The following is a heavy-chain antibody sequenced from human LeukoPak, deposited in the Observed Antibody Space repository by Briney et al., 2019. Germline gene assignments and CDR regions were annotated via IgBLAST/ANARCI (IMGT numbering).Heavy chain of an antibody. CDR2: IYYSGST. CDR1: GGSISSSSYY. J-gene: IGHJ4*02. V-gene: IGHV4-39*01. Sequence: SETLALTCTVSGGSISSSSYYWGWIRQPPGKGLEWIGSIYYSGSTYYNPSLKSRVTISVDTSKNQFSLKLSSVTAADTAVYYCARHYDSSGYYSLFDYWGQGTLVTVSS. D-gene: IGHD3-22*01. CDR3: ARHYDSSGYYSLFDY.